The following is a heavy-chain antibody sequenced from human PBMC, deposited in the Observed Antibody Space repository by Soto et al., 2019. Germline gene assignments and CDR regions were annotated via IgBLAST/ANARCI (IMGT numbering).Heavy chain of an antibody. CDR1: GYTFTGYF. Sequence: ASVKVSCKASGYTFTGYFIHWVRQAPGEGLEWVGYINPNSGVTKYAPRFLGRVTITRDTSIRTAYMDLNNLRSDDTAVYFCARGGGTILDPLPWGPGTLVTVSS. D-gene: IGHD2-2*01. V-gene: IGHV1-2*02. CDR3: ARGGGTILDPLP. CDR2: INPNSGVT. J-gene: IGHJ5*02.